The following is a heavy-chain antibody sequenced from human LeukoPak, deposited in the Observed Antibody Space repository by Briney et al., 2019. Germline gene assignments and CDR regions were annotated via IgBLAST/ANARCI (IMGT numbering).Heavy chain of an antibody. CDR2: IYSGGST. CDR1: GFTVSSNY. J-gene: IGHJ6*03. CDR3: ARRTEIHYMDV. D-gene: IGHD5-24*01. Sequence: PGGSLRLSCAASGFTVSSNYMSWVRQAPGKGLEWVSVIYSGGSTYYADSVKGRFTISRDNSKNTLYLQMNSLRAEDTAVYYSARRTEIHYMDVWGKGTTVTVSS. V-gene: IGHV3-53*01.